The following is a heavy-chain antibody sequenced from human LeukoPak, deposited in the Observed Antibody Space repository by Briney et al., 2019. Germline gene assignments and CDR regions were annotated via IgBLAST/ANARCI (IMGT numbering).Heavy chain of an antibody. V-gene: IGHV4-39*07. CDR1: GGSISSSSYY. J-gene: IGHJ5*02. Sequence: PSETLSLTCTVSGGSISSSSYYWGWIRQPPGKGLEWIGSIYYSGSTNYNPSLKSRVTISVDTSKNQFSLKLSSVTAADTAVYYCARRGQWLVRRVFDPWGQGTLVTVSS. D-gene: IGHD6-19*01. CDR2: IYYSGST. CDR3: ARRGQWLVRRVFDP.